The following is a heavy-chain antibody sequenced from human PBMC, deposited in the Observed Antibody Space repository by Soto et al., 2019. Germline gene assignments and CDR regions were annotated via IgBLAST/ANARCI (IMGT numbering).Heavy chain of an antibody. J-gene: IGHJ4*01. CDR2: IDPRDSYT. CDR3: ARSYCLPNSPYNGYFDY. V-gene: IGHV5-10-1*01. D-gene: IGHD2-15*01. CDR1: GYTFTNNW. Sequence: PGESLKISCRGSGYTFTNNWISWVRQMPGKGLEGMGRIDPRDSYTNYSPSFQGHVTISVDKSDNTSYLQWSSLKASDTAMYFCARSYCLPNSPYNGYFDYWGRGTLVTISS.